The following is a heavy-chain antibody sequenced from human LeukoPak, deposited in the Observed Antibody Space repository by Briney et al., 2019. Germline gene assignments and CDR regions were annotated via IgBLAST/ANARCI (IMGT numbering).Heavy chain of an antibody. J-gene: IGHJ4*02. D-gene: IGHD6-6*01. Sequence: SETLSLTCAVSGYSISSAYYWGWIRQPPGKGLEWIGSIYHSGSTYYNPSLKSRVTISLDTSKNQLSLKLSSVTAAGTAVYYCARGVAAGPAPGDYWGQGTLVTVSS. CDR2: IYHSGST. CDR3: ARGVAAGPAPGDY. CDR1: GYSISSAYY. V-gene: IGHV4-38-2*01.